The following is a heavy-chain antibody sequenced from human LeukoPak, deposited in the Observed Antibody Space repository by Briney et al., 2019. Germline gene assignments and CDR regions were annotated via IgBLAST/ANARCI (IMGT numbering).Heavy chain of an antibody. D-gene: IGHD2-2*01. CDR1: GCSISSYY. J-gene: IGHJ6*03. V-gene: IGHV4-4*07. CDR3: ARHGIVVVPQSYYYYYMDV. CDR2: IYTSGST. Sequence: SETLSLTCTVSGCSISSYYWSWIRQPAGKGLEWIGRIYTSGSTNYNPSLKSRVTMSVDTSKNQFSLKLSSVTAADTAVYYCARHGIVVVPQSYYYYYMDVWGKGTTVTVSS.